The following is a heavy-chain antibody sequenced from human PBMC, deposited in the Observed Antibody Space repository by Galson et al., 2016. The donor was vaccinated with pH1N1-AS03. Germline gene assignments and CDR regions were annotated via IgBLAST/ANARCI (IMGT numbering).Heavy chain of an antibody. CDR2: IYPGDSDT. CDR3: VIQVRDGYNDYVDY. D-gene: IGHD5-24*01. CDR1: GYIFTSYW. Sequence: SGAEVKKPGESLKISCKTSGYIFTSYWVAWVRHMPGKGLEWMGIIYPGDSDTRYSPSSQGQVPISADRSITTAYLQWSSLMASDNAIYYCVIQVRDGYNDYVDYWGQGILVTVTS. V-gene: IGHV5-51*01. J-gene: IGHJ4*02.